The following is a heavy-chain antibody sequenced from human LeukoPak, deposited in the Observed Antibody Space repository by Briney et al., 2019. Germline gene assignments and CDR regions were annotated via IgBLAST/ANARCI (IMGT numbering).Heavy chain of an antibody. CDR2: IYYSGST. CDR1: GGSISSSSYF. Sequence: SETLSLTCTVSGGSISSSSYFWGWIRQPPGKGLEWIGSIYYSGSTYYNPSLKSRVTISVDTSKNQFSLKLSSVTAADTAVYYCARGTGNSSGWLQYFDYWGQGTLVTVSS. CDR3: ARGTGNSSGWLQYFDY. J-gene: IGHJ4*02. D-gene: IGHD6-19*01. V-gene: IGHV4-39*01.